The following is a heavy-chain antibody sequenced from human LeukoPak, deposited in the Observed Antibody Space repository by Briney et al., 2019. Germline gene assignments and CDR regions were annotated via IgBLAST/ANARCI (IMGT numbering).Heavy chain of an antibody. CDR2: IYHSGST. D-gene: IGHD3-22*01. CDR1: GYSISSGYH. V-gene: IGHV4-38-2*02. CDR3: AREDYYNSGGYYLDY. Sequence: SETLSLTCTVSGYSISSGYHWGWIRQPPGKGLEWIGSIYHSGSTFYSPSLKSRVTISVDTSKNQFSLKLSSVTAADTAVYFCAREDYYNSGGYYLDYWGQGTLVTVSS. J-gene: IGHJ4*02.